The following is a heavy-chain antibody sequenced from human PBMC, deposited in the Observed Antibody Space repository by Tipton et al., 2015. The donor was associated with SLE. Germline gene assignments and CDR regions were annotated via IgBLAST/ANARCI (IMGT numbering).Heavy chain of an antibody. Sequence: TLSLTCTASGGSVIGYYWSWIRQTPGKGLEWLGEINHDGSPNYNSSLKSRVPISVDMSRNQVSLRLTSLTAADTALYYCARSRLYPGPDAFDVWGQGTLVTVSS. V-gene: IGHV4-34*01. CDR3: ARSRLYPGPDAFDV. CDR1: GGSVIGYY. J-gene: IGHJ3*01. CDR2: INHDGSP. D-gene: IGHD2-15*01.